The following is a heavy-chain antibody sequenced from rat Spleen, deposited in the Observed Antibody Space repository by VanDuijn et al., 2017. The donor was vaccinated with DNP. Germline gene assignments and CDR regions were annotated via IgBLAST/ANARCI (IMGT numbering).Heavy chain of an antibody. D-gene: IGHD4-3*01. CDR3: ASHNSGYFDY. V-gene: IGHV5-29*01. CDR1: GFNFIDYW. Sequence: EVKLVESGGGLVQPGRSLKLSCAASGFNFIDYWMGWVRQAPTKGLEWVANIIYDGSRTHYRDSVKGRFTISRDNAKNTLYLQMDSLRSEDTATYYCASHNSGYFDYWGQGVMVTVSS. CDR2: IIYDGSRT. J-gene: IGHJ2*01.